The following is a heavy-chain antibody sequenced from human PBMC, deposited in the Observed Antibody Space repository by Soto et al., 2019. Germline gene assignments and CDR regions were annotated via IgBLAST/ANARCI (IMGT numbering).Heavy chain of an antibody. V-gene: IGHV3-15*01. CDR1: GFTFSNAW. Sequence: EVQLVESGGGLVKPGGSLRLSCAASGFTFSNAWMSWVRQAPGKGLEWVGRIKSKTDGGTTDYAAPVKGRFTISRDDSKNTLYLQMNSLKTEDTAVYYCTTDLVVLAATPKLLDYWGQGTLVTVSS. CDR3: TTDLVVLAATPKLLDY. CDR2: IKSKTDGGTT. J-gene: IGHJ4*02. D-gene: IGHD2-15*01.